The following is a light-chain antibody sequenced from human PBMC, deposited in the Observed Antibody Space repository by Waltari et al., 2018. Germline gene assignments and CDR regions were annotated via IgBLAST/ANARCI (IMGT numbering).Light chain of an antibody. CDR1: QSVLSSSDNKNY. V-gene: IGKV4-1*01. Sequence: DIVMTQSPDSLAVSLGERATINCKSSQSVLSSSDNKNYLTWYQQQPGQPPKLLIYWASTRESGVPDRFSGSGSGTDFTLTITSLQAEDVAVYYCQQYYSTPYTFGQGTKLEIK. J-gene: IGKJ2*01. CDR2: WAS. CDR3: QQYYSTPYT.